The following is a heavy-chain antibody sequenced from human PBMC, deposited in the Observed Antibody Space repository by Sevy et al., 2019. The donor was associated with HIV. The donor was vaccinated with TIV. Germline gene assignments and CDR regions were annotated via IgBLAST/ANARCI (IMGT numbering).Heavy chain of an antibody. Sequence: GGSLRLSCAVSGFTFNNAWINWVRQAPGTGLQWVGLIKSKIDGETKHYAAPLKGTFTISDDDSKNTLYLQMNSLKIADTAVYHCATAPGYYDSAPFDYWGPGTLVTVSS. J-gene: IGHJ4*02. CDR3: ATAPGYYDSAPFDY. D-gene: IGHD3-22*01. CDR2: IKSKIDGETK. V-gene: IGHV3-15*01. CDR1: GFTFNNAW.